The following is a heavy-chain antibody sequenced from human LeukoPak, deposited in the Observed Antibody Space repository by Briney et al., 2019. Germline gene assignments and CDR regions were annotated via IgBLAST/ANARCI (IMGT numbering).Heavy chain of an antibody. CDR2: IIPNLGTT. CDR1: GGTSNSHA. CDR3: ATTNDGGGYQWGDFFDL. J-gene: IGHJ4*02. D-gene: IGHD3-22*01. V-gene: IGHV1-69*04. Sequence: ASVKVSCKASGGTSNSHAISWVRQAPGQGLEWMGRIIPNLGTTNRAQNFQDRVTLTAGKSTNTAYMELTSLTSDDTAVYYCATTNDGGGYQWGDFFDLWGQGTLVTVSS.